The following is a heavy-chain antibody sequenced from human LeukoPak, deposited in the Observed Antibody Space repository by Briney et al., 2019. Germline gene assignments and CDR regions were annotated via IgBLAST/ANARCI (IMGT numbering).Heavy chain of an antibody. CDR3: ARDRYYDSSGYPY. V-gene: IGHV3-30*03. Sequence: GRSLRLSCAASGFTFSSYGMHWVRQAPGKGLEWVAVISYDGSNKYYADSVKGRFTISRDNSKNTLYLQMNSLRAEDTAVYYCARDRYYDSSGYPYWGQGTLVTVSS. J-gene: IGHJ4*02. D-gene: IGHD3-22*01. CDR1: GFTFSSYG. CDR2: ISYDGSNK.